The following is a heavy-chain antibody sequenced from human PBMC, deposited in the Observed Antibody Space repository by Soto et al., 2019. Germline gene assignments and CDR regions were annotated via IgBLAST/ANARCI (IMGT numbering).Heavy chain of an antibody. D-gene: IGHD1-7*01. CDR2: TYYRSRWYN. CDR3: AGTTSHQWYYMDV. Sequence: SQTLSLTCAISGDSVSSNSAAWNWIRLSPSRGLEWLARTYYRSRWYNDHAVFVRSRITVNPDTSKNQFSLQLTSVTPEDTAVYYCAGTTSHQWYYMDVWGKGTTVTVSS. J-gene: IGHJ6*03. CDR1: GDSVSSNSAA. V-gene: IGHV6-1*01.